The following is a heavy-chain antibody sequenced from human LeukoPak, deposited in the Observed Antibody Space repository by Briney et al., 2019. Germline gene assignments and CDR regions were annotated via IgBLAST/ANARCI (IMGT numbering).Heavy chain of an antibody. D-gene: IGHD1-26*01. CDR3: ARDREKWELLTRKYSYYMDV. CDR2: INHRGSA. Sequence: SETLSLTCAVYGGSFSGHYCSWIRQPPGKGLEYIGEINHRGSADYNPSLKSRVTISVDTSKNQFSLKLSSVTAADTAVYYCARDREKWELLTRKYSYYMDVWGKGTTVIVSS. CDR1: GGSFSGHY. V-gene: IGHV4-34*01. J-gene: IGHJ6*03.